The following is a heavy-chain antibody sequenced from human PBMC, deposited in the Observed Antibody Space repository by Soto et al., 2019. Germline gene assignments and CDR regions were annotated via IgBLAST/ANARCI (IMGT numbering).Heavy chain of an antibody. V-gene: IGHV1-18*01. J-gene: IGHJ2*01. CDR1: GYTFTSYG. Sequence: GASVKVSCKASGYTFTSYGISWVRQAPGQGLEWMGWISAYNGNTNYAQKLQGRVTMTTDTSTSTAYMELRSLRSDDTAVYYCARVFVSRSGCPPHWYFVLGGRGTLFPVPS. CDR2: ISAYNGNT. D-gene: IGHD6-19*01. CDR3: ARVFVSRSGCPPHWYFVL.